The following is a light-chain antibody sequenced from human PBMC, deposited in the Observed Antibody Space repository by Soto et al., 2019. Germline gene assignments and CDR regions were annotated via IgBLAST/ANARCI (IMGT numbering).Light chain of an antibody. Sequence: QSALTQPASVSGSPGQSITISCTGSSSDVGTLNSVSWYQQHPGKAPKLMMFGVSVRPSGVSNRFSGSKFGNTASLSISGLQAEDEADYYCSSYTSSRTYVFGSGTKLTVL. CDR1: SSDVGTLNS. V-gene: IGLV2-14*01. J-gene: IGLJ1*01. CDR3: SSYTSSRTYV. CDR2: GVS.